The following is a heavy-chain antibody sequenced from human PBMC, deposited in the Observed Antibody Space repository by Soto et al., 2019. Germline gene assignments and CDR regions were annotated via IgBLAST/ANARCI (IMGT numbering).Heavy chain of an antibody. CDR2: ISYDGSNK. Sequence: GGSLRLSCAASGFTFSSYGMHWVRQAPGKGLEWVAVISYDGSNKYYADSVKGRFTISRDNSKNTLYLQMNSLRAEDTAVYYCAKAVWTTVTTTAFPYYWGQGTLVTVSS. CDR3: AKAVWTTVTTTAFPYY. J-gene: IGHJ4*02. V-gene: IGHV3-30*18. D-gene: IGHD4-17*01. CDR1: GFTFSSYG.